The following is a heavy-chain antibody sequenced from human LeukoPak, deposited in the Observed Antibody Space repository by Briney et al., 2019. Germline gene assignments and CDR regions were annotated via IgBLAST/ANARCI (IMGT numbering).Heavy chain of an antibody. CDR3: ARVGYSYGFDY. D-gene: IGHD5-18*01. Sequence: SETLSLTCAVYGGSFSGYYWSWIRQPPGKGLEWLGEINHSGSTNYNPSLKSRVTISVDTSKNQFSLKLSSVTAADTALYYCARVGYSYGFDYWGQGTLVTVSS. CDR1: GGSFSGYY. CDR2: INHSGST. J-gene: IGHJ4*02. V-gene: IGHV4-34*01.